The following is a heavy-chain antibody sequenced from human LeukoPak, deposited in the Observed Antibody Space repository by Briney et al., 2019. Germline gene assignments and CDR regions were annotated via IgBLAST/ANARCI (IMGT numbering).Heavy chain of an antibody. Sequence: GGSLRLSCAASGFTFSNYWMHWVRQAPGKGLVWVSRINSDGSSTSYADSVKGRFTISRDNAKNTLYLQMNSLRAEDTAVYYCAKDVRGHSSSPYFDYWGQGTLVTVSS. CDR2: INSDGSST. J-gene: IGHJ4*02. CDR3: AKDVRGHSSSPYFDY. D-gene: IGHD6-6*01. V-gene: IGHV3-74*01. CDR1: GFTFSNYW.